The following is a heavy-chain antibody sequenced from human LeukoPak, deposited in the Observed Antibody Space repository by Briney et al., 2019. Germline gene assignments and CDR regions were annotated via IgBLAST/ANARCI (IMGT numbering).Heavy chain of an antibody. J-gene: IGHJ6*02. V-gene: IGHV4-61*02. CDR2: ISTSGST. CDR3: ARARGSYYTYYYSMDV. Sequence: SDTLSLTCTVSGGSISSGSYYWNWIRQPAGKGLEWIGRISTSGSTNYNPSPKSRVTISADTSKNQVSLRLRSVTATDTAVYYCARARGSYYTYYYSMDVWGQGTTVTVSS. CDR1: GGSISSGSYY. D-gene: IGHD3-10*01.